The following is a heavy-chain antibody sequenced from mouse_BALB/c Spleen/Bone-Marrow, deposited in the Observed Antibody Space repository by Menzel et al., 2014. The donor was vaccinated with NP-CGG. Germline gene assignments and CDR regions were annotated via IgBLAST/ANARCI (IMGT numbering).Heavy chain of an antibody. CDR2: IDPSDSGT. CDR1: GYSFTSYW. CDR3: ARDGITTATYYYAMDY. V-gene: IGHV1S127*01. J-gene: IGHJ4*01. D-gene: IGHD1-2*01. Sequence: QVQLQQSGPQLVRPGASVKISCKASGYSFTSYWMHWVKQRPGQGLEWIGMIDPSDSGTRLNQKFKDKATLTVDKSSSTAYMQLSSPTSEDSAVYYCARDGITTATYYYAMDYWGQGTSVTVSS.